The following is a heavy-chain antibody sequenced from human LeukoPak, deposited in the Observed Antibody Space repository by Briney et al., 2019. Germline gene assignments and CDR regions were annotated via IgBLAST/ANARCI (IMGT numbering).Heavy chain of an antibody. J-gene: IGHJ4*02. D-gene: IGHD3-22*01. Sequence: GGSLRLSCAASGFTFSDYYMSWIRQAPGKGLEWVSYISSSGSTIYYADSVKGRFTISRDNSKNTLYLQMNSLRAEDTAVYYCAKLGPPDYYDSSGYGYWGQGTLVTVSS. CDR2: ISSSGSTI. CDR3: AKLGPPDYYDSSGYGY. V-gene: IGHV3-11*01. CDR1: GFTFSDYY.